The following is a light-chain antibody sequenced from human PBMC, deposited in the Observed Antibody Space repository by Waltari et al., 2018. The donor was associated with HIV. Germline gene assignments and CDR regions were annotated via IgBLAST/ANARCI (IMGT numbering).Light chain of an antibody. V-gene: IGLV3-21*04. CDR2: YDI. CDR1: NIGRRS. Sequence: SYMLTQPPSVSVAPGETARITCEGDNIGRRSVQWYQQKAGQAPVLVIYYDIDRPSVIPERFSGSNSDNTATLTISRVEAGDEADYYCQVWDGDSNHVVFGGGTKLTVL. J-gene: IGLJ2*01. CDR3: QVWDGDSNHVV.